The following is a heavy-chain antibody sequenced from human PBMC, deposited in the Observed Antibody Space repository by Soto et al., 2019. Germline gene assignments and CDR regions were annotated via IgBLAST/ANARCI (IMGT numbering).Heavy chain of an antibody. CDR3: ATCDDSTSYPLHL. CDR1: GYTFTNYY. CDR2: MNPRSGGT. Sequence: ASVKVSCKASGYTFTNYYMHWVRQAPGQGLEWMGWMNPRSGGTKYAQAFQDRVTMTRGECISTAYMEVNSLTHGDTAVYFCATCDDSTSYPLHLWGPGTLVT. V-gene: IGHV1-2*02. J-gene: IGHJ5*02. D-gene: IGHD4-4*01.